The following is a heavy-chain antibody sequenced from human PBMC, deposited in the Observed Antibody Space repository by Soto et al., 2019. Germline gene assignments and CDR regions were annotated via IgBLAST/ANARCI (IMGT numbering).Heavy chain of an antibody. Sequence: QVQLVESGGGVVQPGRSLRLSCAASGFTFSSYGMHWVRQAPGKGLEWVAVISYDGSNKYYADSVKGRFTISRDNSKNTLYLQMNSLRAEDTAVYYCANALRYFDWLFIADYWGQGTLVTVSS. CDR1: GFTFSSYG. CDR2: ISYDGSNK. D-gene: IGHD3-9*01. CDR3: ANALRYFDWLFIADY. V-gene: IGHV3-30*18. J-gene: IGHJ4*02.